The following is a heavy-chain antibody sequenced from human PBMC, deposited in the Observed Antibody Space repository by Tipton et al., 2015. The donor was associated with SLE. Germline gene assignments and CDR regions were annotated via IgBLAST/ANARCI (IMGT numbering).Heavy chain of an antibody. CDR1: GGSISSYY. V-gene: IGHV4-4*07. Sequence: TLSLTCTVSGGSISSYYWSWIRQPAGKGLEWIGRIYTSGSTNYNPSLKSRVTISVDTSKNQFSLKLSSVTAADTAVYYCARDLREAVRFRESQIYNWFDPWGQGTLVTVSS. D-gene: IGHD3-10*01. CDR3: ARDLREAVRFRESQIYNWFDP. CDR2: IYTSGST. J-gene: IGHJ5*02.